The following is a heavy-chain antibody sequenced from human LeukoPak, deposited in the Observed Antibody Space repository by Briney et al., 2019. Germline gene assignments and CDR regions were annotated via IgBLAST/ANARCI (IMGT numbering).Heavy chain of an antibody. CDR1: GGSISSYY. CDR3: AREGGTAMVSDAFDI. Sequence: SETLSLTCTVSGGSISSYYWSWIRQPPGKGLEWIGYIYYSGSTNYNPSLKGRVTMSVDTSKNQFSLKLSSVTAADTAVYYCAREGGTAMVSDAFDIWGQGTMVTVSS. J-gene: IGHJ3*02. V-gene: IGHV4-59*12. D-gene: IGHD5-18*01. CDR2: IYYSGST.